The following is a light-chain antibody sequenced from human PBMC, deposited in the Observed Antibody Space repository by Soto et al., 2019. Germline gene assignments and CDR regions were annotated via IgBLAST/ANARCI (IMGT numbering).Light chain of an antibody. CDR2: SNT. V-gene: IGLV1-44*01. CDR1: RSNIGSRT. J-gene: IGLJ2*01. CDR3: AAWDDSLNGHV. Sequence: QSVLTQTPSASGTPGQRVTISCSGSRSNIGSRTVNWYQQLPGTAPKVLIYSNTQRPSGVPDRFSGSKSGTSASLAISGLQSEDEGDYYCAAWDDSLNGHVFGGGTQLTVL.